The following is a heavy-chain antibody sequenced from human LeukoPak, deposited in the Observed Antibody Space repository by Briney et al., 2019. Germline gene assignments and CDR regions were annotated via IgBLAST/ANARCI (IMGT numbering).Heavy chain of an antibody. J-gene: IGHJ4*02. CDR2: LFYIGNT. V-gene: IGHV4-39*01. D-gene: IGHD5-18*01. CDR3: VTIAAALVTH. CDR1: GGSISSSSHY. Sequence: SETLSLTCTVSGGSISSSSHYWGWVRQPPGKGLEWIGSLFYIGNTYYNPSLQSRVTFSVDTSKNQFGLKMSSVTAADTAVYYCVTIAAALVTHWGQGTLVTVSS.